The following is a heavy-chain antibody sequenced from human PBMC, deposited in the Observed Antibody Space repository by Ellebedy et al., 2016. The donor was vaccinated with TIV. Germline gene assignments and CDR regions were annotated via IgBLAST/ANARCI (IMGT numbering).Heavy chain of an antibody. V-gene: IGHV3-74*01. J-gene: IGHJ6*02. Sequence: GESLKISCAASGFTFTNYWMHWVRQAPGKGLMWVSSVNSDGRGPRYAESVKGRFTISRDNAKKTVDLQMSSLRDEDTAVYVCTRDDVSYGMEVWGQGTTVIVSS. CDR2: VNSDGRGP. CDR3: TRDDVSYGMEV. CDR1: GFTFTNYW.